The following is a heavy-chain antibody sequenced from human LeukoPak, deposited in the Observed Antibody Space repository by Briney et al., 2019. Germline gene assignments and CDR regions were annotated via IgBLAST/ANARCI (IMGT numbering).Heavy chain of an antibody. Sequence: GGSLRLSCAASGFTFSTYWMHWVRQAPGKGLEWVSSITSSSSYIFYADSVSGRFTISRDNSKNSLYLQMNSLRAEDTAVYYCARDLGYCSGGNCYPFDYWGQGVLVTVSS. CDR3: ARDLGYCSGGNCYPFDY. J-gene: IGHJ4*02. D-gene: IGHD2-15*01. V-gene: IGHV3-21*01. CDR2: ITSSSSYI. CDR1: GFTFSTYW.